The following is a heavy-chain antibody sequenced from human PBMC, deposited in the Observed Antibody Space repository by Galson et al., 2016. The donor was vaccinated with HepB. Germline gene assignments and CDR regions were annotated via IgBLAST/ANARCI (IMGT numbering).Heavy chain of an antibody. CDR1: GGSISSGGYY. CDR3: AGYGKWVDY. D-gene: IGHD5-18*01. J-gene: IGHJ4*02. CDR2: IHFSGHT. V-gene: IGHV4-61*09. Sequence: TLSLTCTVSGGSISSGGYYWSWIRRPAGKGLEWIGHIHFSGHTNYSPSLKSRVTISVDTSKNQFSLKLSSVTAADTAVYYYAGYGKWVDYWGQGTLVTVSS.